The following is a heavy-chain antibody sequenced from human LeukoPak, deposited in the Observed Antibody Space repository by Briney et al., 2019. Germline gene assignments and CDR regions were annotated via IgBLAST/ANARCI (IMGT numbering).Heavy chain of an antibody. CDR3: AEGSPLIKN. Sequence: PGGSLRLSCAASRFTFRNYGMSWVRQAPGKGLEWVSSISGSGDSTYYADSVKGRFTISRDNSKNTLYLQMNSLRAEDTAVYYCAEGSPLIKNWGQGTLVTVSS. CDR2: ISGSGDST. J-gene: IGHJ4*02. V-gene: IGHV3-23*01. D-gene: IGHD6-19*01. CDR1: RFTFRNYG.